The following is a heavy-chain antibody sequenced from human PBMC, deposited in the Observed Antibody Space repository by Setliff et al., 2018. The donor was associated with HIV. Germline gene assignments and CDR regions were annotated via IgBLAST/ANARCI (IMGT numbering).Heavy chain of an antibody. V-gene: IGHV4-39*07. Sequence: PSETLSLTCRLSGDSIVFDDSTRSYHCSWIRQPPGKGLEWIGSTPYRGRTNYNPSLRSRVTISVDTSKNQFSLKLSSVTAADTAVFYCARLTTTYYYDSSAYYHPVWSQGTLVTVSS. D-gene: IGHD3-22*01. CDR1: GDSIVFDDSTRSYH. CDR3: ARLTTTYYYDSSAYYHPV. CDR2: TPYRGRT. J-gene: IGHJ4*02.